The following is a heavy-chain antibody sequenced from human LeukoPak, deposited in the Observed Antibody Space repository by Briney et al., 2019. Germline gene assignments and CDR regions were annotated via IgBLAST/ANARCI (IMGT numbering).Heavy chain of an antibody. CDR2: IYYSGRT. Sequence: KPSETLSLTCTVSGGPISGYYWNWIRQPPGKGLEWIGSIYYSGRTSFNGSLKTRITMSVDTSKNQFSLKLTSATTADTAVYFCARDSAGDYWLDPWGQGTPVTVSS. V-gene: IGHV4-59*01. CDR3: ARDSAGDYWLDP. CDR1: GGPISGYY. J-gene: IGHJ5*02. D-gene: IGHD7-27*01.